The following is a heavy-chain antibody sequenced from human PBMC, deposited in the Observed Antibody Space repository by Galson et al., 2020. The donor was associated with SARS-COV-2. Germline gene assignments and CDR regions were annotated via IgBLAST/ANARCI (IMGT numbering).Heavy chain of an antibody. CDR3: AKHPSYYLSYYFDY. D-gene: IGHD3-22*01. V-gene: IGHV3-23*01. J-gene: IGHJ4*02. CDR1: GFTFSSYA. Sequence: GGSLRLSCAGSGFTFSSYAMTWVRQAPGKGLEWVSAISGNGGSTYYADSVKGRFTISRDNSKNTLYLQMNSLRAEDTAVYYCAKHPSYYLSYYFDYWGQGTLVTVSS. CDR2: ISGNGGST.